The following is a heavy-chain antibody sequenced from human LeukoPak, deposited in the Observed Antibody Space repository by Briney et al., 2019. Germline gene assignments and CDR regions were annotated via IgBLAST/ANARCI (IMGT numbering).Heavy chain of an antibody. CDR3: ARPRPGYYMDV. CDR1: GFTFSSYW. D-gene: IGHD1-1*01. J-gene: IGHJ6*03. V-gene: IGHV3-7*01. Sequence: GGSLRLSCAASGFTFSSYWMSWVRQARGKALEWVANIKQDGSEKYYVDSVKGRFTISRDNAKNSLYLQMNSLRAEDTAVYYCARPRPGYYMDVWGKGTTVTVSS. CDR2: IKQDGSEK.